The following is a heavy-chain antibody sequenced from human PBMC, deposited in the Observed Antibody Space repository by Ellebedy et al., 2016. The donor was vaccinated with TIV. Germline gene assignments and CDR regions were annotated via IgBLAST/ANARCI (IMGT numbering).Heavy chain of an antibody. D-gene: IGHD1-7*01. J-gene: IGHJ4*02. CDR1: GFTFSSYA. CDR3: AKLPVAYNWNYADDY. V-gene: IGHV3-23*01. Sequence: GESLKISCVASGFTFSSYAMCWVRQAPGKGLEWVSTISDSGGNTHFPDSVKGRFTISRDNSRNTVYLQMSSLRAEDTAVYYCAKLPVAYNWNYADDYWGQGTLVTVSS. CDR2: ISDSGGNT.